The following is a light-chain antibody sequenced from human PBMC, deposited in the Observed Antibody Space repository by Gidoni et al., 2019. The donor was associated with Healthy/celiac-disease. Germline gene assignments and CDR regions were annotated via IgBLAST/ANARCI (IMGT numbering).Light chain of an antibody. CDR1: TLGDKY. CDR3: QAWDSSTAV. V-gene: IGLV3-1*01. Sequence: SYELTQPPSVSVSPGQTASITCSGDTLGDKYACWYQQKPGQSPVLVIYQDSKQPSGTTDLFSGSNSGNTATLTISGTQSMDEADYYCQAWDSSTAVFGGGTKLTVL. CDR2: QDS. J-gene: IGLJ2*01.